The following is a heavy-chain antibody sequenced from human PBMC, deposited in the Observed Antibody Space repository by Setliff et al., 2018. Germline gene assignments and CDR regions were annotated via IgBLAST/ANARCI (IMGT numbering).Heavy chain of an antibody. CDR2: ISHSGST. D-gene: IGHD3-3*01. CDR1: GESFSGHY. CDR3: ARVPYYNFWSGEIDY. Sequence: PSETLSLTCAVYGESFSGHYWSWIRQPPGKGLEWIGEISHSGSTMYKPSLKSRLTISIDTSKNQFSLKLRSVTAADTAIYYCARVPYYNFWSGEIDYWGPGTLVTVSS. V-gene: IGHV4-34*01. J-gene: IGHJ4*02.